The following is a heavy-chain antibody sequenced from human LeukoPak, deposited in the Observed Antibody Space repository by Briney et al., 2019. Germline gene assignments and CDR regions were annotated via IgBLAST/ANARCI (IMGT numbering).Heavy chain of an antibody. J-gene: IGHJ4*02. CDR3: AKDRAPYYFDY. Sequence: PGGSLRLSCAVSGFSVGDRYMDWVRQAPGKGLEWVAFIQYDGSNNNYADSVKGRFTISRDNSKNTLYLQMNSLRAEDTAVYYCAKDRAPYYFDYWGQGTLVTVSS. D-gene: IGHD3-10*01. V-gene: IGHV3-30*02. CDR1: GFSVGDRY. CDR2: IQYDGSNN.